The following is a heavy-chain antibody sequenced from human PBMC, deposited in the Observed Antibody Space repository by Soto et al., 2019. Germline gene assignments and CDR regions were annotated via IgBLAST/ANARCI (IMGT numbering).Heavy chain of an antibody. Sequence: GGSLRLSCAASGFTFSNAWMSWVRQAPGKGLEWVGRIKSKTDGGTTDYATPVKGRFIVSRDDSKNTLYLQMNSLETEDTAVYYCTTDYAVVVSARDRWGQGTLVTVSS. D-gene: IGHD2-21*02. CDR3: TTDYAVVVSARDR. J-gene: IGHJ5*02. V-gene: IGHV3-15*01. CDR2: IKSKTDGGTT. CDR1: GFTFSNAW.